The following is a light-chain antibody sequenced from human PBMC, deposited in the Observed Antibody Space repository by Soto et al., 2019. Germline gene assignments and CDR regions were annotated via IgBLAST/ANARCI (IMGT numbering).Light chain of an antibody. Sequence: SYELTQPPSVSVAPVQTARITCRGNNIGSKSVHWYQQKPGQAPVLVVYDDSVRPSGIPERFSGSNSGNSATLTISRVEAGDEADYYCQVWDSSSDHVVFGEGTKLTV. CDR3: QVWDSSSDHVV. CDR2: DDS. CDR1: NIGSKS. V-gene: IGLV3-21*02. J-gene: IGLJ2*01.